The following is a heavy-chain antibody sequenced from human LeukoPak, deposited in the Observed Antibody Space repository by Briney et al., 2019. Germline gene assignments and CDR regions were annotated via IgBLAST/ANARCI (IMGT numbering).Heavy chain of an antibody. CDR1: GGSISSYY. V-gene: IGHV3-7*03. CDR2: IKQDGSEK. CDR3: AKGLVELLWFGELFGPFDY. D-gene: IGHD3-10*01. J-gene: IGHJ4*02. Sequence: ETLSLTCTVSGGSISSYYWSWIRQPPGKGLEWVANIKQDGSEKYYVDSVKGRFTISRDNAKNSLYLQMNSLRAEDTAVYYCAKGLVELLWFGELFGPFDYWGQGTLVTVSS.